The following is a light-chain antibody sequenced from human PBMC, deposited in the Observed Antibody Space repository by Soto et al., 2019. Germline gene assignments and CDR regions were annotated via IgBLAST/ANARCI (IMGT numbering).Light chain of an antibody. CDR3: AAWDDSLNGWV. J-gene: IGLJ3*02. Sequence: QSVLTQPPSASGTPGQRVTISCSGSSSNIGNDTVNWYQQLPGTAPKLLIYNNGQRPSGVPDRFSGSRSGTSASLAISGLQSEDEAAYYCAAWDDSLNGWVFGGGTKLTVL. CDR1: SSNIGNDT. V-gene: IGLV1-44*01. CDR2: NNG.